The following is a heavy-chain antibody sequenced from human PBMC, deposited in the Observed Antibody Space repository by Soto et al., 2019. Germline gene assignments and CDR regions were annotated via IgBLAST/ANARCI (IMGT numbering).Heavy chain of an antibody. CDR1: GFTFSSYA. CDR3: AKDMIYQKILRIDY. J-gene: IGHJ4*02. V-gene: IGHV3-23*01. D-gene: IGHD2-8*01. Sequence: GGSLRLSCAASGFTFSSYAMSWVRQAPGKGLEWVSSISGSGGDSYYADSVKGRFTISRDNSKNTLSLQMNSLRAEDTAVYYCAKDMIYQKILRIDYWGQGTLVTVSS. CDR2: ISGSGGDS.